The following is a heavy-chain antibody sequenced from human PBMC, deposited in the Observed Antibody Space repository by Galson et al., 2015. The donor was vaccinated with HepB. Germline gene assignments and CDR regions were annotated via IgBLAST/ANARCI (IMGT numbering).Heavy chain of an antibody. V-gene: IGHV1-3*01. CDR1: GYTFTTYA. CDR3: VRGHTITFGGVFVVPVYFDS. Sequence: SVKVSCKASGYTFTTYAIHWVRQAPGQRLEWLGWINAGKDETKLAQKVQGRVTITRDTTASTGYMDLSSLRSEDPAVYYCVRGHTITFGGVFVVPVYFDSWGQGSLVTVSS. CDR2: INAGKDET. J-gene: IGHJ4*02. D-gene: IGHD3-16*02.